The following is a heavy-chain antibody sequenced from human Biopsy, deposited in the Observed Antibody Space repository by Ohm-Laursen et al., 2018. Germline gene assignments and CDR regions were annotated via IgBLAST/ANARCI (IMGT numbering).Heavy chain of an antibody. D-gene: IGHD3-22*01. CDR1: GGSISSGGSY. CDR2: ISNSANT. V-gene: IGHV4-31*01. Sequence: PSQTLSLTCTVSGGSISSGGSYWSWIRPRPGKGLEWIGYISNSANTYYNPSLKNLITISGDTSKNQFSLKLNSVTAADTAVYYCARGDYFDSNGYFWFDPWGQGTLVTVST. J-gene: IGHJ5*02. CDR3: ARGDYFDSNGYFWFDP.